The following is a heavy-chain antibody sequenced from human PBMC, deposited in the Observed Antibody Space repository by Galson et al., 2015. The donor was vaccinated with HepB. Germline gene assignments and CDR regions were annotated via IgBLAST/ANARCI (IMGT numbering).Heavy chain of an antibody. CDR2: IYNSGST. V-gene: IGHV4-61*01. CDR1: GGSVSRGSYY. D-gene: IGHD5-18*01. CDR3: ARWAGGIQVWD. J-gene: IGHJ1*01. Sequence: ETLSLTCTVSGGSVSRGSYYWSWIRQPPGKGLEWIGHIYNSGSTFYNPSLKRRATISVDISKNQFSLKLSSVTAADTAVYCCARWAGGIQVWDWGQGTLVTVSS.